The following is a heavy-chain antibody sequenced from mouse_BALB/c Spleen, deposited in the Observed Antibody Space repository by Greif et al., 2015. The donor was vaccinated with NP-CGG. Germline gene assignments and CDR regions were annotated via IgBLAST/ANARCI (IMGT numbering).Heavy chain of an antibody. D-gene: IGHD4-1*01. V-gene: IGHV7-3*02. CDR3: ARGVGFDY. Sequence: EVMLVESGGGLVQPGGSLRLSCATSGFTFTDYYMSWVRQPPGKALEWLGFIRNKANGYTTEYSASVKGRFTISRDNSQSILYLQMNTLRAEDSATYYCARGVGFDYWGQGTTLTVSS. J-gene: IGHJ2*01. CDR1: GFTFTDYY. CDR2: IRNKANGYTT.